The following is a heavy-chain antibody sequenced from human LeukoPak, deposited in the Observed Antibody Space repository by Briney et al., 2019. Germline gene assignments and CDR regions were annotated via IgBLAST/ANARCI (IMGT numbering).Heavy chain of an antibody. D-gene: IGHD5-18*01. CDR2: ISAYNGNT. J-gene: IGHJ4*02. CDR1: GYTFTSYG. V-gene: IGHV1-18*01. Sequence: ASVKVSCKASGYTFTSYGITWVRQAPGRGLEWMRWISAYNGNTNYAQKFQDRVTMTTDTSTSTAYMELRSLRSDDTAMYYCARVLGIQLWGSSDYWGQGTLVTVSS. CDR3: ARVLGIQLWGSSDY.